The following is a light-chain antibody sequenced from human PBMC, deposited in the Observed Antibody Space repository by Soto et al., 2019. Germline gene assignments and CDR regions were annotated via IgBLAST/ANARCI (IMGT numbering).Light chain of an antibody. V-gene: IGKV3-15*01. CDR1: QSVNNN. J-gene: IGKJ1*01. Sequence: EIVMTQSPATLSVSPGERATLSCRASQSVNNNLAWYQQKPGQAPRLLIYGVSTRATGIPARFSGSGSGTEFTLTISSLQSEDFAVYCCQQYNDWPETFGQGTKVDIK. CDR2: GVS. CDR3: QQYNDWPET.